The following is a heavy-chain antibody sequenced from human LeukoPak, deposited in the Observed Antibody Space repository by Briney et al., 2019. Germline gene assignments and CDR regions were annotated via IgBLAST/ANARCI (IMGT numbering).Heavy chain of an antibody. Sequence: PGGSLRLSCVAFGFPFSSYWMTWVRQAPGKGLEWVANIKQDGSKKSYVDSVKGRFTISRDNAKNSLYMQLNSLRAEDTAVYYCARDRGWFAHDYWGQGTLVTVSS. CDR1: GFPFSSYW. CDR3: ARDRGWFAHDY. CDR2: IKQDGSKK. D-gene: IGHD3-10*01. V-gene: IGHV3-7*01. J-gene: IGHJ4*02.